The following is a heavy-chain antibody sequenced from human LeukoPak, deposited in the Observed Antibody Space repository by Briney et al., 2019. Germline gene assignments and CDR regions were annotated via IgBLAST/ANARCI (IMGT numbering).Heavy chain of an antibody. CDR3: AKDYSGSYYYFDY. CDR1: GFTFSSYW. J-gene: IGHJ4*02. V-gene: IGHV3-23*01. Sequence: GGSLRLSCAASGFTFSSYWMSWVRQAPGKGLEWVSVISGSGGSTYYADSVKGRFSIPRDNSKNTLYLQMNSLRAEDTAVYYCAKDYSGSYYYFDYWGQGTLVTVSS. D-gene: IGHD1-26*01. CDR2: ISGSGGST.